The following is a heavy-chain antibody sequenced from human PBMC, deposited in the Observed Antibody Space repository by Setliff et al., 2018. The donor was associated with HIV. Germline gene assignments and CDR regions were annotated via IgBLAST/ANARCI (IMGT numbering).Heavy chain of an antibody. CDR1: GGSISSSSYY. CDR3: ARDRRGYDYVLDY. V-gene: IGHV4-39*07. J-gene: IGHJ4*02. D-gene: IGHD5-12*01. CDR2: IYYSGST. Sequence: SETLSLTCTVSGGSISSSSYYWGWIRQPPGKGLEWIGSIYYSGSTYYNPSLKSRVTISVDTSKNQFSLKLSSVTAADTAVYYCARDRRGYDYVLDYWGQGTLVTVSS.